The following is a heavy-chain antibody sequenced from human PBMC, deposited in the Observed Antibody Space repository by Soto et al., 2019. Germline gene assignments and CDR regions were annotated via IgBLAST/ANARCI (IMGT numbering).Heavy chain of an antibody. CDR3: AKLWRGEWIQLWYYFDY. V-gene: IGHV3-23*01. CDR2: ISGSGGST. D-gene: IGHD5-18*01. Sequence: GGSLRLSCAASGFTFSSYAMSWVRQAPGKGLEWVSAISGSGGSTYYADSVKGRFTISRDNSKNTLYLQMNSLRAEDTAVYYCAKLWRGEWIQLWYYFDYWGQGTLVTVSS. CDR1: GFTFSSYA. J-gene: IGHJ4*02.